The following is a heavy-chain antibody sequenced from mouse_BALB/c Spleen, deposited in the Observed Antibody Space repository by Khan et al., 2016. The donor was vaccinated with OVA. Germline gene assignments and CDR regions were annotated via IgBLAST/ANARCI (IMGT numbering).Heavy chain of an antibody. CDR2: IYHSGSI. D-gene: IGHD2-1*01. V-gene: IGHV3-1*02. J-gene: IGHJ4*01. CDR3: ARDGNYMDY. CDR1: GYSITSGYS. Sequence: EVQLQESGPDLVKPSQSLSLTCTVTGYSITSGYSWHWIRQFPGNKLEWMGYIYHSGSINYNPSLKSRFSITRDTSKNLFFLQLNSVTTEDTDTYYCARDGNYMDYWGQGTSVTVSS.